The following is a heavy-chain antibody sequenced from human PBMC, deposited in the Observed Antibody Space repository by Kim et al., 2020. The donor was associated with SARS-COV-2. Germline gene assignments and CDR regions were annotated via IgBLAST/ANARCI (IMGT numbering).Heavy chain of an antibody. D-gene: IGHD2-21*01. J-gene: IGHJ6*03. CDR2: IYYSGST. Sequence: SETLSLTCTVSGGSISSGDYYWSWIRQPPGKGLEWIGYIYYSGSTYYNPSLKSRVTISVDTSKNQFSLKLSSVTAADTAVYYCARFPGRVIVATRVIAILPYYCYYMDVWGKGTTVTVSS. CDR3: ARFPGRVIVATRVIAILPYYCYYMDV. V-gene: IGHV4-30-4*01. CDR1: GGSISSGDYY.